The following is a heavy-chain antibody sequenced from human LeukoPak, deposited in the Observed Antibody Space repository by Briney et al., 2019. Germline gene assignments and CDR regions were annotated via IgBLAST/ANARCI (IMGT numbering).Heavy chain of an antibody. CDR1: GYTFTSYG. CDR3: ARDRISFYQLPTYYYYYYGMDV. D-gene: IGHD2-2*01. Sequence: ASVKVSCKASGYTFTSYGISWVRQAPGQGLEWMGWISAYNGNTNYAQKLQGRVTMTTDTSTSTAYMELRSLRSDDTAVYYCARDRISFYQLPTYYYYYYGMDVWGQGTTVTVSS. V-gene: IGHV1-18*01. J-gene: IGHJ6*02. CDR2: ISAYNGNT.